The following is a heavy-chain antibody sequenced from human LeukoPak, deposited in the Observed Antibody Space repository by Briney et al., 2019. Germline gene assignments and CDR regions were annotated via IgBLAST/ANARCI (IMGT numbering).Heavy chain of an antibody. CDR2: INPNSGGT. J-gene: IGHJ4*02. Sequence: ASVKVSCKASGYTFTCYYMHWVRQAPGQGLEWMGWINPNSGGTNYAQKLQGRVTMTRDTSISTAYMELSRLRSDDTAVYYCARVPPTPYDNYYFDYWGQGTLVTVSS. D-gene: IGHD3-22*01. CDR3: ARVPPTPYDNYYFDY. CDR1: GYTFTCYY. V-gene: IGHV1-2*02.